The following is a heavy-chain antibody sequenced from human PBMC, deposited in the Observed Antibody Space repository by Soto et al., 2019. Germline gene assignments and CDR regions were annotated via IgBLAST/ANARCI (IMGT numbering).Heavy chain of an antibody. CDR2: FNAGSGNT. J-gene: IGHJ4*02. D-gene: IGHD4-17*01. CDR3: ARESTRTTAPDY. V-gene: IGHV1-3*01. Sequence: ASVKCSCQSSGYTFTSYSMHWVRQAPGQRLEWMGWFNAGSGNTKYSQKFQDRVTITRDTSATTAYMELSSLRYEDTAVYYCARESTRTTAPDYWGQGILVTVSS. CDR1: GYTFTSYS.